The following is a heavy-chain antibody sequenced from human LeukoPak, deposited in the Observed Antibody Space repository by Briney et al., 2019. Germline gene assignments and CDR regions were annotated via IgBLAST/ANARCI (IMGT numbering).Heavy chain of an antibody. D-gene: IGHD3-10*01. CDR1: GFSFSSSW. V-gene: IGHV3-30*03. CDR3: ARSMVRGVIIKYYFDY. CDR2: ISYDGSNE. J-gene: IGHJ4*02. Sequence: GGSLRLSCAASGFSFSSSWMHWVRQAPGKGLEWVAVISYDGSNEYYADSVKGRFTISRDNSKNTLYLQMNSLRAEDTAVYYCARSMVRGVIIKYYFDYWGQGTLVTVSS.